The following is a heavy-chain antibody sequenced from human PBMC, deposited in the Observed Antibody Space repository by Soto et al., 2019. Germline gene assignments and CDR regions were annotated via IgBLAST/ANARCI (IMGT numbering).Heavy chain of an antibody. CDR2: ISHDGERR. Sequence: GESLKISCKGSGYSFTSYWIGWGRQAPGKGLEWVSFISHDGERRYYADSVKGRFTISRDNSKNTLYLQMDSLRAEDTAVYYCVKDRRDTWSFDFWGQGTLVTVSS. CDR1: GYSFTSYW. CDR3: VKDRRDTWSFDF. J-gene: IGHJ4*02. D-gene: IGHD5-18*01. V-gene: IGHV3-30*18.